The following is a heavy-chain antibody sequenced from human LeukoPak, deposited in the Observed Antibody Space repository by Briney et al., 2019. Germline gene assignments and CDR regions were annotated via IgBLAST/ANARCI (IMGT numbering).Heavy chain of an antibody. CDR1: GGSFGDYG. CDR3: VKDLSSNWLSFDY. V-gene: IGHV3-20*04. Sequence: GGSLRLSCAASGGSFGDYGMSWVRQPPGKGLEWVPGINWDGTNTHYADSVKGRFTIARDNAENSLYLQMNSLRDADTAFYYCVKDLSSNWLSFDYWGRGTLVTVSS. D-gene: IGHD1-1*01. J-gene: IGHJ4*02. CDR2: INWDGTNT.